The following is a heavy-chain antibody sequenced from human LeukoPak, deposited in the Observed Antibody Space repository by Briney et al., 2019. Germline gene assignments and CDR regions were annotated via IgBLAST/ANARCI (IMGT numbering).Heavy chain of an antibody. Sequence: GGSLRLSCTGSGFTFSNYVMSWVRQAPGKRLEWVSGISDSGDDTDYADSVKGRFTISRDNSENTLYLQMNSLRVEDSAVYYCAKDVDSGGRLAFDFWGQGTMVTVS. CDR2: ISDSGDDT. CDR3: AKDVDSGGRLAFDF. D-gene: IGHD4-23*01. CDR1: GFTFSNYV. J-gene: IGHJ3*01. V-gene: IGHV3-23*01.